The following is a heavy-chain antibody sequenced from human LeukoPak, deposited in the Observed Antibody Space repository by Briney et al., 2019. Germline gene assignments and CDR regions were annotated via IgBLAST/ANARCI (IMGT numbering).Heavy chain of an antibody. Sequence: PGGSLRLSCAASGFIFSDYYMTWIRQAPGKGPEWVAYIHSGGSSIFYADSVKGRFTISRDNAKNSLYLQMNSLRAEDTAVYYCARLLRYFDWSIPIDFWGQGTLVTVSS. CDR2: IHSGGSSI. D-gene: IGHD3-9*01. CDR1: GFIFSDYY. V-gene: IGHV3-11*01. J-gene: IGHJ4*02. CDR3: ARLLRYFDWSIPIDF.